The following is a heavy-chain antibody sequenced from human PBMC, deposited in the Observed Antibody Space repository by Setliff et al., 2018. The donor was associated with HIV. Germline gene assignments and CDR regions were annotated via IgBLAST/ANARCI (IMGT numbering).Heavy chain of an antibody. CDR2: IYNTGST. D-gene: IGHD5-18*01. V-gene: IGHV4-31*03. Sequence: SETLSLTCTVTGGSISSGGFYWTWIRQHPGKGLEWIGYIYNTGSTYHSPSLESRVTISIDTSKNQFSLKLTSVTAADTAVYYCARLVPPYYTVMARDYWGQGTLVTVSS. CDR1: GGSISSGGFY. J-gene: IGHJ4*02. CDR3: ARLVPPYYTVMARDY.